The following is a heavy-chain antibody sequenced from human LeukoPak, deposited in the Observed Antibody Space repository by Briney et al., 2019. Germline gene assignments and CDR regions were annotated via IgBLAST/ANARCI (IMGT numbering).Heavy chain of an antibody. CDR2: YDLEAGQT. J-gene: IGHJ4*02. V-gene: IGHV1-24*01. CDR3: ATGRRFFDF. Sequence: ASAKDFCKVSGYSLSELSLRWGPPAPGERPEWMGKYDLEAGQTRYGQKFQGRVNMSGHASIETAYREWRSLRSEDRADYYCATGRRFFDFWGQGTLVTVSS. D-gene: IGHD4-17*01. CDR1: GYSLSELS.